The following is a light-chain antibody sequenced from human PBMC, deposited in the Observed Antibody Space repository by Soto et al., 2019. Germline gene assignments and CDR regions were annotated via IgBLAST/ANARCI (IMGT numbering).Light chain of an antibody. CDR1: QGISSY. V-gene: IGKV1-9*01. CDR2: AAS. CDR3: QHLNNYPAIT. J-gene: IGKJ5*01. Sequence: IQLTQSPSSLSASVGDRVTITCRASQGISSYLAWYQQKPGKAPKLLIYAASTLQGGVPSRFSGSGSGSDFTLTISSLQPEDFATYYCQHLNNYPAITFGPGTRPEIK.